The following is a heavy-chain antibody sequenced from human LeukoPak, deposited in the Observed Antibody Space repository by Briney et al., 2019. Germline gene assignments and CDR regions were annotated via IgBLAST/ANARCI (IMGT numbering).Heavy chain of an antibody. V-gene: IGHV3-21*04. CDR2: ISSSSSYI. Sequence: GGSLRLSCAASGFTFSSYSMNWVRQAPGKGLEWVSSISSSSSYIYYADSVKGRFTISRDNSKNTLYLQMNSLRAEDTAVYYCAKDGPFYGDYHAFDIWGQGTMVTVSS. D-gene: IGHD4-17*01. CDR1: GFTFSSYS. CDR3: AKDGPFYGDYHAFDI. J-gene: IGHJ3*02.